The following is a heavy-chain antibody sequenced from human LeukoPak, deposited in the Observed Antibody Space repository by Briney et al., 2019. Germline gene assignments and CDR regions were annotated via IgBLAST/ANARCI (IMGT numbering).Heavy chain of an antibody. CDR3: ARGYYDILTGSNYYYYYYMDV. V-gene: IGHV3-48*03. Sequence: GGSLRLSCAASGFTFSSYEMNWVRQAPGKGLEWVSYISSSGSTIYYADSVKGRFTISRDNAKNSLYLQMNSLRAEDTAVYYCARGYYDILTGSNYYYYYYMDVWGKGTTVTVSS. CDR1: GFTFSSYE. J-gene: IGHJ6*03. CDR2: ISSSGSTI. D-gene: IGHD3-9*01.